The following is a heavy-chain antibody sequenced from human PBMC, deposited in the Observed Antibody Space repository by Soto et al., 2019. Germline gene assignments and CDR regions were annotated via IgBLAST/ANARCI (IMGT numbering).Heavy chain of an antibody. D-gene: IGHD2-2*01. J-gene: IGHJ4*02. CDR2: IYPGDSDS. CDR1: EYSFTSYW. Sequence: PGESLQISCQGSEYSFTSYWIGWVRPMPGKGLEWMGIIYPGDSDSSYSPSFQGQVTISADKSINTAYLHWSSLKASDTAIYYCAKHEGYCSTTTCSNFDYWGQGTLVTVSS. V-gene: IGHV5-51*01. CDR3: AKHEGYCSTTTCSNFDY.